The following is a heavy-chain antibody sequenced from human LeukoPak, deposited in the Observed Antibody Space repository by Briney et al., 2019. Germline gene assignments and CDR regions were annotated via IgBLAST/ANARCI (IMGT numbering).Heavy chain of an antibody. D-gene: IGHD1-26*01. J-gene: IGHJ6*02. V-gene: IGHV3-23*01. Sequence: GGSLRLSCAASGFTFSSYAMSWVRQAPGKGLEWVSAISGSGGSTYYADSVKGRFTISRDNSKNTLYLQMSSLRAEDTAVYYCAKGAPSGSYYYYYGMDVWGQGTTVTVSS. CDR3: AKGAPSGSYYYYYGMDV. CDR1: GFTFSSYA. CDR2: ISGSGGST.